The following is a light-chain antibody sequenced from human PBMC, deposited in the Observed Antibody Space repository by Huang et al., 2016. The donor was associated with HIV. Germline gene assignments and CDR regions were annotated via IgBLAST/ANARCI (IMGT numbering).Light chain of an antibody. J-gene: IGKJ1*01. Sequence: EIGMTQSPATLSVSPGERATLFCRASQSISSNLAWYQQKPGQAPRLLIYGASTRATGIPARFSGSGSGTEFTLTISSLQSEDFAVYYCHQYNNWPPWTFGQGTMVEIK. CDR1: QSISSN. CDR2: GAS. V-gene: IGKV3-15*01. CDR3: HQYNNWPPWT.